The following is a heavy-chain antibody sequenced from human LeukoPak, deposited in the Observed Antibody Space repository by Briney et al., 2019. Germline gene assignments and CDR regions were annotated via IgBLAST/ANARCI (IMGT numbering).Heavy chain of an antibody. J-gene: IGHJ4*02. CDR1: GFTFSSYS. Sequence: PGGSLRLSCAVSGFTFSSYSMNWVRQAPGKGLEWVANIKQDGSEKYYVDSVKGRFTISRDNAKNSLYLQMNSLRAEDTAVYYCARDAPTTVTTDYWGQGTLVTVSS. V-gene: IGHV3-7*01. CDR2: IKQDGSEK. D-gene: IGHD4-17*01. CDR3: ARDAPTTVTTDY.